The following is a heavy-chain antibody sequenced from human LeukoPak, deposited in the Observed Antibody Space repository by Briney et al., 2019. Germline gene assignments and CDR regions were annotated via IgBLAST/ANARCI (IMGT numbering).Heavy chain of an antibody. D-gene: IGHD6-13*01. CDR2: IWYDGSNK. CDR1: GFTFSSYD. Sequence: PGGSLRLSCAASGFTFSSYDMHWVRQAPGKGLEWVAVIWYDGSNKYYADSVKGRFTISRDNSKNTLYLQMNSLRAEDTAVYYRARVHGSSWHHYFDYWGQGTLVTVSS. V-gene: IGHV3-33*01. CDR3: ARVHGSSWHHYFDY. J-gene: IGHJ4*02.